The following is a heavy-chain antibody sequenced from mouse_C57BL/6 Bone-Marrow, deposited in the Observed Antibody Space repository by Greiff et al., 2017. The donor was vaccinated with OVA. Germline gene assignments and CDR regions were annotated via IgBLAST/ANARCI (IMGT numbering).Heavy chain of an antibody. D-gene: IGHD2-4*01. CDR2: IWRGGST. Sequence: QVQLQQSGPGLVQPSPSLSITCTVSGFSLTSYGVHWVRQSPGQGLEWLGVIWRGGSTDYNAAFISKLSISKDNSKSTVFFKMNILQADDTAIYYGASYYDYTWYAYWGQGTLVTVSA. V-gene: IGHV2-2*01. CDR3: ASYYDYTWYAY. CDR1: GFSLTSYG. J-gene: IGHJ3*01.